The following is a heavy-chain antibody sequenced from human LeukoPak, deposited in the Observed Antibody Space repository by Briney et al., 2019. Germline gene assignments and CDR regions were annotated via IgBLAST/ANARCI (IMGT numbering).Heavy chain of an antibody. CDR3: ATPVGASRDAFDI. D-gene: IGHD1-26*01. CDR2: FDPEDGET. Sequence: ASVKVSCKVSGYTLTELSMHWVRQAPGKGLEWMGGFDPEDGETIYAQKFQGRVTMTEDTSTDTAYMELSRLRSEDTAVYHCATPVGASRDAFDIWGQGTMVTVSS. J-gene: IGHJ3*02. CDR1: GYTLTELS. V-gene: IGHV1-24*01.